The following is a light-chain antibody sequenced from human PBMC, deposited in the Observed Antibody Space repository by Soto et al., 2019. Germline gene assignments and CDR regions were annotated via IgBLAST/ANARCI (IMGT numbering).Light chain of an antibody. Sequence: DIQMTQSPSTLSASVGDRVIIVCRASQSIGSWLAWYQQKPGKAPKLLIYKASTLESGVPSRFSGSGSGTEFTLTIRSLQPDDFETYYCQQYNNYLWTFGQGTKVDIK. V-gene: IGKV1-5*03. CDR3: QQYNNYLWT. CDR1: QSIGSW. J-gene: IGKJ1*01. CDR2: KAS.